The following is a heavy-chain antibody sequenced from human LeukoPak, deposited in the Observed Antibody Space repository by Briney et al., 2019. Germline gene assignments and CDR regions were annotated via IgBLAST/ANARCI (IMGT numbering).Heavy chain of an antibody. CDR2: IYSGGST. V-gene: IGHV3-66*01. CDR1: GFTVSSNY. D-gene: IGHD1-26*01. J-gene: IGHJ4*02. Sequence: GGSLRLSCAASGFTVSSNYLSWVRQAPGKGLEWVSVIYSGGSTYYAESVKGRFTISRDNSKNTLFLQMNGLRAEDTAVYYCARGSSGTYDMGYWGQGTLVTVSS. CDR3: ARGSSGTYDMGY.